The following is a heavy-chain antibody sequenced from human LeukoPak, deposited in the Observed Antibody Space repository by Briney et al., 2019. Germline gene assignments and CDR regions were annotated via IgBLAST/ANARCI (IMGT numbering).Heavy chain of an antibody. V-gene: IGHV3-30*04. CDR1: GFTFSSYA. J-gene: IGHJ4*02. Sequence: GGSLRLSCAASGFTFSSYAMHWVRQAPGKGLEWVAVISYDGSNKYYADSVKGRFTISRDNSKNTLYLQMNSLRAEDTAVYYCAQGRMVRGPFDYWGQGTLVTVSS. CDR2: ISYDGSNK. D-gene: IGHD3-10*01. CDR3: AQGRMVRGPFDY.